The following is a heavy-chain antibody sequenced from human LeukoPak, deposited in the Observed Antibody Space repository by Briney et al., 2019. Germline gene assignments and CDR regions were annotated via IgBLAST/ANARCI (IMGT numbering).Heavy chain of an antibody. CDR2: INWNGGST. J-gene: IGHJ4*02. CDR1: GFTFDDYG. CDR3: ASEGHIAAAEYYFDY. Sequence: GGSLRLSCAASGFTFDDYGMSWVRQAPGKGLEWVSGINWNGGSTGYADSVKGRFTISRDNAKNSLYLQMNSLRAEDTALYYCASEGHIAAAEYYFDYWGQGTLVTVSS. D-gene: IGHD6-13*01. V-gene: IGHV3-20*04.